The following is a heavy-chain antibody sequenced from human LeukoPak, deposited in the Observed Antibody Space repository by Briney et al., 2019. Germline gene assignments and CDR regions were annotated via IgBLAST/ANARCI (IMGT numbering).Heavy chain of an antibody. Sequence: QPGGSLRLSCAASGFTFSSYAMNWVRQAAGGGLEWVSAIGGGGKTFYADSVKGRFTVSRDNSKTTLFLQMNSLRAEDTAIYFCAKRDTTVPKGAFDFWGQGTMVTVSS. CDR3: AKRDTTVPKGAFDF. CDR1: GFTFSSYA. D-gene: IGHD1-1*01. CDR2: IGGGGKT. J-gene: IGHJ3*01. V-gene: IGHV3-23*01.